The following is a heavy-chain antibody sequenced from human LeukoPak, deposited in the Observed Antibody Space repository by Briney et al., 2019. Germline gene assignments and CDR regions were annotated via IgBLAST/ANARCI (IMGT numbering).Heavy chain of an antibody. CDR1: GYTFTSYY. CDR3: ARSVPGPYDFWSGYYRRGFSFDY. D-gene: IGHD3-3*01. Sequence: ASVKVSCKASGYTFTSYYMHWVRQAPGQGLEWMGIINPSGGSTSNAHKFQGRVTMTRDMSTSTVYMELSSLRSEDTAVYYCARSVPGPYDFWSGYYRRGFSFDYWGQGTLVTVSS. CDR2: INPSGGST. J-gene: IGHJ4*02. V-gene: IGHV1-46*01.